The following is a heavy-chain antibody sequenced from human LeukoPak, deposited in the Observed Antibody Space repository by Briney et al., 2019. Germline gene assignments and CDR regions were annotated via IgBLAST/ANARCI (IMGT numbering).Heavy chain of an antibody. CDR3: ASSSWKKTFDY. CDR1: GGSITFYY. D-gene: IGHD1-1*01. V-gene: IGHV4-4*07. CDR2: IHTSGTT. Sequence: KSSETLSLTCSVSGGSITFYYWNWIRKPAGKGLEWIGRIHTSGTTNYNPSLKSRVTMSIDTSQKKFSLNLTSVTAADTAVYYRASSSWKKTFDYWGQGALVTVSS. J-gene: IGHJ4*02.